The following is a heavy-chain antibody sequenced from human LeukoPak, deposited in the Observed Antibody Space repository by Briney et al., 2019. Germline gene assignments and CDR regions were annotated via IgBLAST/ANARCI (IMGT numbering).Heavy chain of an antibody. Sequence: SETLSLTCTVSGGSISSYYWSWIRQPAGKGLEWIGRIYTSGSTNYNPSLKSRVTMSVDTSKNQFPLKLSSVTAADTAVYYCAREPNIAAARAFDPWGQGTLVTVSS. J-gene: IGHJ5*02. V-gene: IGHV4-4*07. CDR2: IYTSGST. D-gene: IGHD6-13*01. CDR1: GGSISSYY. CDR3: AREPNIAAARAFDP.